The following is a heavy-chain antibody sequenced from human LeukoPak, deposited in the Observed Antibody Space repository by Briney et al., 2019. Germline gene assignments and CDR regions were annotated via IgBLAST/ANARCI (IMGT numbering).Heavy chain of an antibody. CDR1: GGTFSSYA. D-gene: IGHD3-9*01. V-gene: IGHV1-69*05. CDR2: IIPIFGTA. J-gene: IGHJ3*02. Sequence: SVKVSCKASGGTFSSYAISWVRQAAGQGLEWMGRIIPIFGTANYAQKFQGRVTITTDESTSTAYMELSSLRSEDTAVYYCERDPGYDAFDIWGQGTMVTVSS. CDR3: ERDPGYDAFDI.